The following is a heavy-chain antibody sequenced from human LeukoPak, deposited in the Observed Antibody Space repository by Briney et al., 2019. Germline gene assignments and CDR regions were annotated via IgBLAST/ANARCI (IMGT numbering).Heavy chain of an antibody. CDR2: IYYSGST. Sequence: SETLSLTCTVSGDSIIIDRHYWAWIRQPPGKGLEWIGNIYYSGSTSYNPSLKSRVTISVDTSKNQFSLKLNSVTAADTTVYYCARQILKLERPFDSWGQGTLVTVPS. J-gene: IGHJ4*02. V-gene: IGHV4-39*01. D-gene: IGHD1-1*01. CDR3: ARQILKLERPFDS. CDR1: GDSIIIDRHY.